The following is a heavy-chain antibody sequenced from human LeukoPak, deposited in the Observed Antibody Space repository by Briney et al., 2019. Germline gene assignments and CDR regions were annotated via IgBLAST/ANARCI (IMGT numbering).Heavy chain of an antibody. CDR1: GGSISSGGYS. CDR2: IYHSGST. D-gene: IGHD2-21*01. Sequence: PSQTLSLTCAVSGGSISSGGYSWSWIRQPPGKGLEWIGYIYHSGSTYYNPSLKSRVTISVDRSKNQFSLKLSSVTAADTAVYYCAKSVQSLFERFDYWGQGTLVTVSS. J-gene: IGHJ4*02. CDR3: AKSVQSLFERFDY. V-gene: IGHV4-30-2*01.